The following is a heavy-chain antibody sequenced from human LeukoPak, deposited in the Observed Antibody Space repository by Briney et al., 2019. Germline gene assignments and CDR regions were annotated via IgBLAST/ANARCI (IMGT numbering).Heavy chain of an antibody. CDR2: INPSGGST. CDR3: AKPRGGSGIFDY. D-gene: IGHD3-10*01. V-gene: IGHV1-46*01. Sequence: ASVKVSCKASGYTFTSYYMHWVRQAPGQGLEWMGIINPSGGSTSYAQKFQGRVTMTRDMSTSTVYMELSSLRSEDTAVYYCAKPRGGSGIFDYWGQGTLVTVSS. J-gene: IGHJ4*02. CDR1: GYTFTSYY.